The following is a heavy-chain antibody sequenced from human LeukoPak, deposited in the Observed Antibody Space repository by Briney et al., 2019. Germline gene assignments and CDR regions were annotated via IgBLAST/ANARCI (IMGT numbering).Heavy chain of an antibody. CDR1: GYTFTGYY. V-gene: IGHV1-2*02. CDR2: INPNSGGT. D-gene: IGHD3-22*01. J-gene: IGHJ4*02. CDR3: ARAVVYYDSSGYWYY. Sequence: ASVKVSCKASGYTFTGYYMHWVRQASGQELEWMGWINPNSGGTNYAQKFQGKVTMTRDTSISTAYMELSRLRSDDTAVYYCARAVVYYDSSGYWYYWGQGTLVTVSS.